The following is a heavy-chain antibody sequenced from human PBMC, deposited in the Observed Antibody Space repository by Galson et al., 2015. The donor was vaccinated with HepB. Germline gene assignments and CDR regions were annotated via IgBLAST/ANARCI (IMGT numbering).Heavy chain of an antibody. D-gene: IGHD2-8*01. CDR3: TSDLVYARGPQSSFCC. CDR2: IKSKTDGGTT. Sequence: SLRLSCAASGFTFSNAWMSWVRQAPGKGLEWVGRIKSKTDGGTTDYAAPVKGRFTISRDDSKNTLYLQMNSLKTEDTAVYYCTSDLVYARGPQSSFCCWGQGALLTVSS. J-gene: IGHJ4*02. CDR1: GFTFSNAW. V-gene: IGHV3-15*01.